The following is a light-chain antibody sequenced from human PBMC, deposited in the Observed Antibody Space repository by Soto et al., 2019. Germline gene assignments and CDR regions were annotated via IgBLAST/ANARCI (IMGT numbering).Light chain of an antibody. CDR1: QSVSSY. CDR3: QQYGSSPLT. Sequence: EIVWTQSPGTLSLSVGERVTLSCRASQSVSSYLAWYQQTPGQAPRLLIYDTSNRATGTPDRFSGSESGTDFTLTISRLEPADFTVYYSQQYGSSPLTFGGGTTVQIQ. CDR2: DTS. V-gene: IGKV3-20*01. J-gene: IGKJ4*01.